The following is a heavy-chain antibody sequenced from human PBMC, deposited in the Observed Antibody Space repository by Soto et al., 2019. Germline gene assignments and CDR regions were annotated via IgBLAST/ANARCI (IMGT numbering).Heavy chain of an antibody. Sequence: QVQLQESGPGLVKPSQTLSLTCTVSGGSISSGGYYWSWIRQHPGKGLEWIGYIYYSGSTYYNPSLKSRVTIAVDTAKNQFARKLSSVTAADTAVYYCARVRSNYYDSSGWSPPHWFDPWGQGTLVTVSS. J-gene: IGHJ5*02. D-gene: IGHD3-22*01. V-gene: IGHV4-31*03. CDR1: GGSISSGGYY. CDR2: IYYSGST. CDR3: ARVRSNYYDSSGWSPPHWFDP.